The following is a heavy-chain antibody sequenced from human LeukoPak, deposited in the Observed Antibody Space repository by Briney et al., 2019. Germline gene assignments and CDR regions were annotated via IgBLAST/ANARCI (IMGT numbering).Heavy chain of an antibody. CDR3: ARESDVYSSSYY. CDR2: IKQDGREK. J-gene: IGHJ4*02. V-gene: IGHV3-7*01. D-gene: IGHD6-6*01. Sequence: PRGCHGLSGADSGFAFGSYWMSWVRQAPGKGLEWVANIKQDGREKYYVDSVKGRFTISRDNAKNSLYLQMNSLRAEDTAVYYCARESDVYSSSYYWGQGTLVTVSS. CDR1: GFAFGSYW.